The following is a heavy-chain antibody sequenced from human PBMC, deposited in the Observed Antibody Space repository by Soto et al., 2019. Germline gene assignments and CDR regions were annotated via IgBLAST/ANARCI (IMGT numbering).Heavy chain of an antibody. CDR3: ARGIVVVTDTNNWFDP. D-gene: IGHD2-21*02. CDR1: GGSFSGYY. Sequence: QVQLQQWGAGLLKPSETLSLTCAVYGGSFSGYYWSWIRQPPGKGLEWIGEINHSGSTNYNTSLKSRVTISVDTSKNQFSLKLSSVTAADTAVYYCARGIVVVTDTNNWFDPWGQGTLVTVSS. CDR2: INHSGST. J-gene: IGHJ5*02. V-gene: IGHV4-34*01.